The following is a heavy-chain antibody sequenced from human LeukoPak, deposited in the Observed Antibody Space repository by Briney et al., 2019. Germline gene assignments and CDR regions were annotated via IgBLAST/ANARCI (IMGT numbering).Heavy chain of an antibody. CDR1: GCSISSGYY. J-gene: IGHJ3*02. CDR3: AGEGSIGDVFDI. V-gene: IGHV4-38-2*02. CDR2: IYHVGST. Sequence: NPSETLSLTCTVSGCSISSGYYWGWLRQPPGKGLEWIGSIYHVGSTYYNPSLKSRFTISVDTSKNQFSLKLSSGTAANTAVYYCAGEGSIGDVFDIWGQGTMVTVSS.